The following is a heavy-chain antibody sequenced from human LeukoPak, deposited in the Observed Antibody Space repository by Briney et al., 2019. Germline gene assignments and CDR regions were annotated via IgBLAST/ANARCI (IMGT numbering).Heavy chain of an antibody. V-gene: IGHV3-23*01. CDR2: ISGSGGST. Sequence: GGSLRLSCAASGFTFSSYAMSWVRQAPGKGLEWVSAISGSGGSTYYADSVKGRFTISRDNSKNTLYLQMNSLRAADTAVYYCAKDSSSSNYYYGMDVWGQGTTVTVSS. CDR3: AKDSSSSNYYYGMDV. J-gene: IGHJ6*02. D-gene: IGHD6-6*01. CDR1: GFTFSSYA.